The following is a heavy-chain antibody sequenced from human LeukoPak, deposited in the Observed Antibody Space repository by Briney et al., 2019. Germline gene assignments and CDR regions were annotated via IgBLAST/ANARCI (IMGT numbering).Heavy chain of an antibody. V-gene: IGHV3-53*01. CDR1: GFTVSSNY. Sequence: PGGSLRLSCAASGFTVSSNYMSWVRQAPGKGLEWVSVIYSGGSTYYADSVKGRFTIPRDNSKNTLYLQMNSLRAEDTAVYYCARERPGMDYMDVWGKGTTVTVSS. CDR3: ARERPGMDYMDV. CDR2: IYSGGST. J-gene: IGHJ6*03.